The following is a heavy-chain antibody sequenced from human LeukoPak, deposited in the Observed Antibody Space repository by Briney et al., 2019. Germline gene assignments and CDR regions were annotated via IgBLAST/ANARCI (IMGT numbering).Heavy chain of an antibody. CDR1: GYSFTTYW. V-gene: IGHV5-51*01. J-gene: IGHJ4*02. Sequence: GESLKIFCKGPGYSFTTYWNSWGRQIPGTGLEWMGMIYPGDSDTRYGPSFQGQVTISVVKAVSAAYLQWSSLKASDTAMYDCASPPTRECSSISCPLSYWGQGTLVTVSS. CDR3: ASPPTRECSSISCPLSY. D-gene: IGHD2-2*01. CDR2: IYPGDSDT.